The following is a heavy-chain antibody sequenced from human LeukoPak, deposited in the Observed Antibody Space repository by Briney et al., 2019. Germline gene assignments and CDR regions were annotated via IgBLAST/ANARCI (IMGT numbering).Heavy chain of an antibody. V-gene: IGHV3-73*01. D-gene: IGHD5-12*01. Sequence: GGSLRLSCAASGFTFSGSAMHWVRQASGKGLEWVGRIRSKANSYATAYAASVKGRFTISRDDSKNTAYLQMNSLKTEDTAVYYCTRQRGGKDGYNYEVGYYYGMDVWGQGTTVTVSS. J-gene: IGHJ6*02. CDR3: TRQRGGKDGYNYEVGYYYGMDV. CDR1: GFTFSGSA. CDR2: IRSKANSYAT.